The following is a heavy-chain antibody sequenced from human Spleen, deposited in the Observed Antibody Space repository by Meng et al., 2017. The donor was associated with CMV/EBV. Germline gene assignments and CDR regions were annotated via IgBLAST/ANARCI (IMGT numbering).Heavy chain of an antibody. J-gene: IGHJ4*02. CDR2: IKHDGSAK. D-gene: IGHD3-22*01. Sequence: GGSLRLSCTASGFTFSTYWMSWVRQAPGKGLEWVANIKHDGSAKYYGASVKGRFIISRDNAKNSLYLQMNSLSAEDTAVYYCARVSDSSGYHPYYFDYWGQGTLVTVSS. CDR3: ARVSDSSGYHPYYFDY. CDR1: GFTFSTYW. V-gene: IGHV3-7*01.